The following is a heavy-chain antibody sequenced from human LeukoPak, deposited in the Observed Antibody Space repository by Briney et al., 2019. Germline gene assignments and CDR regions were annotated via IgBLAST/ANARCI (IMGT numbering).Heavy chain of an antibody. J-gene: IGHJ4*02. V-gene: IGHV1-18*01. D-gene: IGHD6-6*01. CDR2: ISTYNGNT. CDR1: GYTFTNYG. CDR3: ARGSSSSLSY. Sequence: ASVKASCKASGYTFTNYGISWVRQAPGQGLEWMGWISTYNGNTHYAQKLQGRVTMTTDTSTSTAYMELRSLRSNDTAVYYCARGSSSSLSYWGQGTLVTVSS.